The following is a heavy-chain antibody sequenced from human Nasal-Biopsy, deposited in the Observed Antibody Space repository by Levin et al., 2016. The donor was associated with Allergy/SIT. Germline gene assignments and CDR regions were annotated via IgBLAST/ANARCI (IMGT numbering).Heavy chain of an antibody. CDR1: GGSMSSDY. CDR2: IYYSGST. Sequence: SETLSLTCTVSGGSMSSDYWSWIRQPPGKGLEWIGYIYYSGSTNYNPSLKSRVTISVDTSKNQFSLKLSSVTAADTAVYYCARLGRAVTGIAFDIWGQGAMVNVSS. V-gene: IGHV4-59*08. D-gene: IGHD2-21*02. CDR3: ARLGRAVTGIAFDI. J-gene: IGHJ3*02.